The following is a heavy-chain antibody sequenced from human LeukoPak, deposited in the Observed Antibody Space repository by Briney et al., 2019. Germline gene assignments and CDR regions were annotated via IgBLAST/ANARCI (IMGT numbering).Heavy chain of an antibody. V-gene: IGHV4-59*01. CDR3: ARGNGWYYY. J-gene: IGHJ4*02. CDR2: IYYSGST. CDR1: GGSISSSY. D-gene: IGHD6-19*01. Sequence: SETLSLTYTASGGSISSSYWSWIRQPPGKGLEWIGYIYYSGSTNYNPSLKSRVTISVDTSKNQFSLKLTSMTAADTAVYYCARGNGWYYYWGQGTLVTVSS.